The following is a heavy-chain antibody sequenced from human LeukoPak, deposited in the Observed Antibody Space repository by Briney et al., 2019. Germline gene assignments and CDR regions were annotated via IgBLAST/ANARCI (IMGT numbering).Heavy chain of an antibody. CDR2: IYYSGST. J-gene: IGHJ5*02. D-gene: IGHD3-9*01. CDR1: SGSISSSSYY. Sequence: SETLSLTCTVSSGSISSSSYYWGWIRQPPGKGLEWIGSIYYSGSTNYNPSLKSRVTISVDTSKNQFSLKLSSVTAADTAVYYCARADYDILTGYYSNWFDPWGQGTLVTVSS. V-gene: IGHV4-39*07. CDR3: ARADYDILTGYYSNWFDP.